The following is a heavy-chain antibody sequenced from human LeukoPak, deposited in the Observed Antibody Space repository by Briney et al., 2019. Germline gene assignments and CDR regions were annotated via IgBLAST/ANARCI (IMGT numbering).Heavy chain of an antibody. J-gene: IGHJ6*03. V-gene: IGHV3-30*02. CDR2: IWSDGNNR. CDR1: GLAFRSYG. D-gene: IGHD2-8*02. CDR3: AKDPGASVSGFHMDV. Sequence: PGGSLRLSCAASGLAFRSYGMTWVRQAPGKGLEWVSFIWSDGNNRFYADSVKGRSTISRDNSKNMLFLQMDTLRAEDTALYYCAKDPGASVSGFHMDVWGKGTTVIVSS.